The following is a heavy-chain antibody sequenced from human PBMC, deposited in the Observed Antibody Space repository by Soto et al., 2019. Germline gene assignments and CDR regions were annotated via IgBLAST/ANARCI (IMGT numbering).Heavy chain of an antibody. CDR1: GFTVSNNY. CDR3: ARCDYGCDDHYYYYMDV. CDR2: IFPGGGT. D-gene: IGHD3-10*01. J-gene: IGHJ6*03. V-gene: IGHV3-53*04. Sequence: EVQLVESGGDLVQPGGSLRLSCAASGFTVSNNYMSWVRQAPGKGLEWVSVIFPGGGTYSADSVKGRFAISRHTSKNTLYLQMNSLTAEDTAVYYCARCDYGCDDHYYYYMDVWGKGTTVTVSS.